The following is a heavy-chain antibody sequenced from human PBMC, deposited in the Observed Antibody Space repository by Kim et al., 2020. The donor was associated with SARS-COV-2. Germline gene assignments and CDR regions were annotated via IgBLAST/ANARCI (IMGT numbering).Heavy chain of an antibody. J-gene: IGHJ4*02. CDR3: ARDRGGYNLKGFDY. D-gene: IGHD5-12*01. CDR2: ISSSSSYT. Sequence: GGSLRPSCAASGFTFSDYYMSWIRQAPGKGLEWVSYISSSSSYTNYADSVKGRFTISRDNAKNSLYLQMNSLRAEDTAVYYCARDRGGYNLKGFDYWGQGTLVTVSS. CDR1: GFTFSDYY. V-gene: IGHV3-11*05.